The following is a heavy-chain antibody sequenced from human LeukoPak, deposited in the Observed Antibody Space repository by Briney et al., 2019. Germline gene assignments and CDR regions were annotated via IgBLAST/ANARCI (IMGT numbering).Heavy chain of an antibody. Sequence: ASVKVSCKASGYTFTSYGISWVRQAPGQGLERMGWISAYNGNTNYAQKLQGRVTMTTDTSTSTAYMELRSLRSDDTAVYYCARDWGCSSTSCSVEGIYYYYMDVWGKGTTVTVSS. D-gene: IGHD2-2*01. CDR3: ARDWGCSSTSCSVEGIYYYYMDV. V-gene: IGHV1-18*01. CDR2: ISAYNGNT. CDR1: GYTFTSYG. J-gene: IGHJ6*03.